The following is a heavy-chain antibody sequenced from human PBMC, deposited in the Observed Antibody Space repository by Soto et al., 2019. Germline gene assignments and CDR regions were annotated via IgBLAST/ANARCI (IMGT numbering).Heavy chain of an antibody. J-gene: IGHJ4*02. CDR2: ITSSSGST. CDR1: GFTFSSYA. Sequence: VGSLRLSCAASGFTFSSYAMHWVRQAPGKGLEWVAVITSSSGSTYYADSVKGRFTVSRDTSKNTLYLQMNSLRAEDTAVYYCAKEQDSFGPYYFDYWGQGALVTVSS. CDR3: AKEQDSFGPYYFDY. V-gene: IGHV3-23*01. D-gene: IGHD5-18*01.